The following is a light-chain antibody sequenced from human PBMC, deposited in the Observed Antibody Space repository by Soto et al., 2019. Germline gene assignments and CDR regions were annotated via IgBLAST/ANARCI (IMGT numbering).Light chain of an antibody. J-gene: IGKJ2*01. Sequence: DAVMTQSPLSLPVSLGQSASIACRSSHNLLYSDGNTYLNWFQQRPGQSPRRLIAKVSNRDSGVPDRFSGSGSGTDFTLRISRVESEDFGIYYCMQGTHWPYTFGQGTKLEIK. CDR3: MQGTHWPYT. V-gene: IGKV2-30*01. CDR1: HNLLYSDGNTY. CDR2: KVS.